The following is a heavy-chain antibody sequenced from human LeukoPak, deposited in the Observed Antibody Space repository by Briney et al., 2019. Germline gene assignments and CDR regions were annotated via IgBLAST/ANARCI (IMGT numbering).Heavy chain of an antibody. J-gene: IGHJ4*02. V-gene: IGHV4-34*01. Sequence: SETLSLTCAVYGGSFSGYYWSWIRQPPGKGLEWIGEINHSGSTNYNPSLKSRVTISVDTSKNQFSLRLTSVSAADTAVYYCARGGYNSAWYVFDYWGQGALVTVSS. CDR3: ARGGYNSAWYVFDY. CDR1: GGSFSGYY. CDR2: INHSGST. D-gene: IGHD6-19*01.